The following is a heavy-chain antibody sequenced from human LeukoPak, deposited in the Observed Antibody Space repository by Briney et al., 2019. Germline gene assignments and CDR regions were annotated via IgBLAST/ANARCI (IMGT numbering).Heavy chain of an antibody. J-gene: IGHJ5*02. V-gene: IGHV3-23*01. D-gene: IGHD1-1*01. CDR2: ITGTGSTT. CDR3: ARQPNWNDLGRFDP. CDR1: GFSFSTYA. Sequence: GGSLRLSCSASGFSFSTYAMSWVPQAPGKGLNGVSRITGTGSTTQYAESVKGRFTISRDNSRNTLYLQMNSLRVEDTAVYYCARQPNWNDLGRFDPWGQGTLVTVSS.